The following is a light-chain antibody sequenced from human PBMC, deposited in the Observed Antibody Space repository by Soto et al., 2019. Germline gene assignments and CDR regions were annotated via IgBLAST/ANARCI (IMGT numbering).Light chain of an antibody. CDR2: AVN. V-gene: IGLV2-11*01. Sequence: QSVLTQPRSVSGSPGQSVTISCTGTSSDVGDYNYVSGYQQHPGKAPKLLIYAVNMRPSGVPDRFSGSKSGNTASLTISGLQAEDEADYPCCSYAGSYTWVFGGGTQLTVL. CDR3: CSYAGSYTWV. CDR1: SSDVGDYNY. J-gene: IGLJ3*02.